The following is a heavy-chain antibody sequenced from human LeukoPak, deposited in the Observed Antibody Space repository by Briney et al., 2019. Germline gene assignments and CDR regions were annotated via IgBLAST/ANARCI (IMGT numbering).Heavy chain of an antibody. Sequence: GGSLRLSCAASGFTFSSYGMHWVRQAPGKGLEWVAVISYDGSNKYYADSVKGRFTISRDNSKNTLYLQMNSLRAEDTAVYYCAKEPFAYDSSGYTDYWGQGTLVTVFS. CDR3: AKEPFAYDSSGYTDY. V-gene: IGHV3-30*18. D-gene: IGHD3-22*01. J-gene: IGHJ4*02. CDR1: GFTFSSYG. CDR2: ISYDGSNK.